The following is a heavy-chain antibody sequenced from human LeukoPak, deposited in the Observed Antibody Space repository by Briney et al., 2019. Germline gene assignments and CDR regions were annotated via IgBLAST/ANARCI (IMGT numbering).Heavy chain of an antibody. CDR2: IYHSGNT. V-gene: IGHV4-39*07. D-gene: IGHD5-18*01. J-gene: IGHJ5*02. Sequence: SETLSLTCSVSGGSITSSSYYWAWIRQPPGKGLEWIGSIYHSGNTHYNPSLKSRVTISVDTSKNQFSLKLTSVTAADTAVYHCARDLGTAMADNYFDPWGQGTLVTVSS. CDR1: GGSITSSSYY. CDR3: ARDLGTAMADNYFDP.